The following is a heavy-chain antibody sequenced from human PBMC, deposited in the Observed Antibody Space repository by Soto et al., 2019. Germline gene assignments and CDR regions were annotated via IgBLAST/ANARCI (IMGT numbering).Heavy chain of an antibody. D-gene: IGHD2-8*02. CDR3: TTDLTGSYYFDY. J-gene: IGHJ4*02. CDR1: GFTFSNAW. CDR2: IKSKTDGGTT. V-gene: IGHV3-15*01. Sequence: GGSPRLSCAASGFTFSNAWMSWVRQAPGKGLEWVGRIKSKTDGGTTDYAAPVKGRFTISRDDSKNTLYLQMNSLKTEDTAVYYCTTDLTGSYYFDYWGQGTLVTVSS.